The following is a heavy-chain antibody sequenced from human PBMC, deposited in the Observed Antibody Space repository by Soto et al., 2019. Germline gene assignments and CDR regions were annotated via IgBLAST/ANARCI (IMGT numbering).Heavy chain of an antibody. V-gene: IGHV3-30*18. D-gene: IGHD3-3*01. CDR3: AKDMESGGMDV. CDR1: GFTFSSYG. J-gene: IGHJ6*02. Sequence: GGSLRLSCAASGFTFSSYGMHWVRQAPGKGLEWVAVISYDGSNKYYADSVKGRFTISRDNSKNTLYLQMNSLRAEDTAVYYCAKDMESGGMDVWGQGTTVTVSS. CDR2: ISYDGSNK.